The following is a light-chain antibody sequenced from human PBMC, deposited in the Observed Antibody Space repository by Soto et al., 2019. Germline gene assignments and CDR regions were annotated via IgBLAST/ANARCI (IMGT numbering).Light chain of an antibody. Sequence: DIQMTQSPSSLSASVGDRVSITCRASQSIAAYLNWYQQKPGKAPHLLIYAATSLQSGVPSRFSGSGSGTDFTLTISSLQPEDFATYYCQQSYNTPRTFGQGTKLEIK. CDR3: QQSYNTPRT. V-gene: IGKV1-39*01. CDR2: AAT. J-gene: IGKJ2*01. CDR1: QSIAAY.